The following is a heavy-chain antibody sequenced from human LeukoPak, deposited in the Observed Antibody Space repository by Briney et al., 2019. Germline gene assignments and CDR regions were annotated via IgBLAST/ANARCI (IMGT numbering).Heavy chain of an antibody. CDR2: IYWKDDK. J-gene: IGHJ5*02. Sequence: SGPTLVNPTQTLTLTCTFSGFSLSTSGVGVGWIRQPPGKALEWLALIYWKDDKRYSPSLRSRLTITKDTSKSQVVLTMTNMDPVDTATYYCAHTKFVGFCGSSSCLDYFDPWGQGILATVSS. D-gene: IGHD2-15*01. CDR1: GFSLSTSGVG. CDR3: AHTKFVGFCGSSSCLDYFDP. V-gene: IGHV2-5*01.